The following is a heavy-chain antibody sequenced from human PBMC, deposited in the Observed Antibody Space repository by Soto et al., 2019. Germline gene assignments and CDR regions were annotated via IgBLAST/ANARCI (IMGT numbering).Heavy chain of an antibody. CDR1: GGSISSSSYY. CDR2: IYYSGST. J-gene: IGHJ3*02. CDR3: ARDISSGYYYVDAFDI. Sequence: SETLSLTCTVSGGSISSSSYYWGWIRQPPGKGLEWIGSIYYSGSTNYNPSLKSRVTISVDTSKNQFSLKLSSVTAADTAVYYCARDISSGYYYVDAFDIWGQGTMVTVSS. D-gene: IGHD3-22*01. V-gene: IGHV4-39*07.